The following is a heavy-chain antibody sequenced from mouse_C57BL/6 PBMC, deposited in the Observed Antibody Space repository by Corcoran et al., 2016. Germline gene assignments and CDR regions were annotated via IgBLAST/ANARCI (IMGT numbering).Heavy chain of an antibody. CDR1: GYTFTTYG. J-gene: IGHJ1*03. CDR3: ARDSNWYFDG. Sequence: QIQLVQSGPELKKPGETVKISCKASGYTFTTYGMSWMKQAPGKGLKWMGWMNIYSGVPTYADDFKGRFALSLETSASTAYLEINNLKSEDTATYFCARDSNWYFDGWGIGTTVTVSS. V-gene: IGHV9-3*01. D-gene: IGHD2-5*01. CDR2: MNIYSGVP.